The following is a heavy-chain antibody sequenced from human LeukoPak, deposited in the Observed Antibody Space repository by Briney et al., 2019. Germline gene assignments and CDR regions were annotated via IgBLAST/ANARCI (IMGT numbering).Heavy chain of an antibody. CDR3: ARAADGYIDY. V-gene: IGHV3-74*01. CDR2: ISSDGSIT. J-gene: IGHJ4*02. CDR1: GFTFSNYW. Sequence: GGSLRLSCTVSGFTFSNYWMHWVRQAPGEGLVWVSRISSDGSITDYVDSVKGRFTISRDNAKNTLYLQMNNLRAEDMALYYCARAADGYIDYWGQGTLVTVSS.